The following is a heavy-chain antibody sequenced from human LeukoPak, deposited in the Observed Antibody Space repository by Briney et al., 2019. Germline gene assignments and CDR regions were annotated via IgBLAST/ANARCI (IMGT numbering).Heavy chain of an antibody. CDR2: INHSGST. J-gene: IGHJ6*03. V-gene: IGHV4-34*01. CDR3: ARGRRDYHDSSPYYYYYMDV. CDR1: GGSFSGYY. D-gene: IGHD3-22*01. Sequence: SETLSLTCAVYGGSFSGYYWSWIRQPPGKGLEWIGEINHSGSTNYNPSLKSRVTMSVDTSKNQFSLKLSSVTAADTAVYYCARGRRDYHDSSPYYYYYMDVWGKGTTVTVSS.